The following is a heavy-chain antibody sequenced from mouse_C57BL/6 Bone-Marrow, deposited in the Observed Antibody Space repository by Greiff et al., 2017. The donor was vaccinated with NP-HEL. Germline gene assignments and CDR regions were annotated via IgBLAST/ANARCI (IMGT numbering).Heavy chain of an antibody. CDR1: GYTFPSYW. CDR3: AREAYYDYDWFAY. D-gene: IGHD2-4*01. V-gene: IGHV1-52*01. Sequence: QVQLQQPGAELVRPGSSVKLSCKASGYTFPSYWMHWVKQRPIQGLEWIGNIDPSDSETHYNQKFKDKATLTVDKSSSTAYMQLSSLTSEDSAVYYCAREAYYDYDWFAYWGQGTLVTVSA. J-gene: IGHJ3*01. CDR2: IDPSDSET.